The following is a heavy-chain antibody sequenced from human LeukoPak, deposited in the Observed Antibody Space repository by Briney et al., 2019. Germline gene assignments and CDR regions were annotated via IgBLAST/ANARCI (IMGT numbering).Heavy chain of an antibody. CDR1: VFTFSSYR. CDR3: AKGRVGIAVPYFDY. D-gene: IGHD6-19*01. CDR2: ISYDASNK. V-gene: IGHV3-30*18. J-gene: IGHJ4*02. Sequence: GRSLRLSCPASVFTFSSYRMHWVRQAPGKGLEWVAVISYDASNKYYADSVKGRFTISRDNSKNTLYLQMNSLRAEDTAVYYCAKGRVGIAVPYFDYWGQGTLVTVSS.